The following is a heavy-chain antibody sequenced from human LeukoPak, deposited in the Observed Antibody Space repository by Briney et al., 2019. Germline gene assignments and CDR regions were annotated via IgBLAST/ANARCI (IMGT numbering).Heavy chain of an antibody. CDR1: GFTFSSYA. CDR3: AKVSYHYYGSGSYVLDY. Sequence: GGSLRLSCTASGFTFSSYAMSWVRQAPGKGLEWVSAISGSGGSTYYADSVKGRFTISRDNSKNTLYLQMNSLRAEDTAVYYCAKVSYHYYGSGSYVLDYWGQGTLVTVSS. D-gene: IGHD3-10*01. V-gene: IGHV3-23*01. J-gene: IGHJ4*02. CDR2: ISGSGGST.